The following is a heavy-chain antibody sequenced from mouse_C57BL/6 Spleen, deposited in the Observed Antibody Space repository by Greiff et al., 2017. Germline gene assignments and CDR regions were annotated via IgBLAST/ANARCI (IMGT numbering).Heavy chain of an antibody. CDR1: GYAFSSSW. J-gene: IGHJ2*01. Sequence: VQLQESGPELVKPGASVKISCKASGYAFSSSWMNWVKQRPGKGLEWIGRIYPGDGDTNYNGKFKGNATLTADKSSSTAYMQLSSLTSEDSAVYFCARELGQDYWGQGTTLTVSS. D-gene: IGHD4-1*01. CDR3: ARELGQDY. V-gene: IGHV1-82*01. CDR2: IYPGDGDT.